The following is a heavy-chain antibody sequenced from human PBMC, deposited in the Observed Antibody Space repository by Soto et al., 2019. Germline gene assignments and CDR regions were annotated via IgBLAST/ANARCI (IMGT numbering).Heavy chain of an antibody. CDR3: VMVDNYVTPTPQDV. CDR1: GYIFVNYG. Sequence: QVQLVQSGDEVKKPGASVKVSCKASGYIFVNYGIAWVRQAPGQGLEWMGWISPYTGNTHSATKVQGRLTMTTDTSTRTAYMDLGSLTSDETAVYYCVMVDNYVTPTPQDVWGQGTTVTVSS. J-gene: IGHJ6*02. V-gene: IGHV1-18*01. D-gene: IGHD3-16*01. CDR2: ISPYTGNT.